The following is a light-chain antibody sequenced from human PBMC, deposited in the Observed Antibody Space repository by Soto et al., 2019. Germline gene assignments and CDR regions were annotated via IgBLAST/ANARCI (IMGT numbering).Light chain of an antibody. CDR2: RNN. CDR1: SSNIGSNY. CDR3: AAWDDSLSGPV. V-gene: IGLV1-47*01. J-gene: IGLJ7*02. Sequence: QSVLTQPPSASGTPGQRVTISCSGSSSNIGSNYVYWYQQLPGTAPKLLIYRNNQRPSGVPDRFSGSKSGTSASLAISGPRSKYEADYYCAAWDDSLSGPVFGGGTQLTAL.